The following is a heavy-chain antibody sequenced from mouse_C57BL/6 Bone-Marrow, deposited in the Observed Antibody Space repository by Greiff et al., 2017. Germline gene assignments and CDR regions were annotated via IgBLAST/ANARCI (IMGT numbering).Heavy chain of an antibody. CDR2: ISYDGSN. V-gene: IGHV3-6*01. J-gene: IGHJ4*01. CDR3: AGSAMDY. CDR1: GYSFTSGYY. Sequence: EVHLVESGPGLVKPSQSLSLTCSVTGYSFTSGYYWNWIRQSPGNKLEWVGYISYDGSNNYNPSLKNRISITRDTSKNQFFMKLNSVTTDDTATYYCAGSAMDYWGQGTSVTVSS.